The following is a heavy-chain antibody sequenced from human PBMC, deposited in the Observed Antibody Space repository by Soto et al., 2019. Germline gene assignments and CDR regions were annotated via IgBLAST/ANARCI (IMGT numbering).Heavy chain of an antibody. CDR3: ATRDPGHY. V-gene: IGHV1-46*01. CDR2: INPDGGRT. Sequence: VQLVQSGAEVKKPGASVKLSCKAPADTFTSYYIHWVRQAPGHGLEWMGIINPDGGRTSYAQKFKGRVTMTRDTSTSTVYMELSSLRSEDTAVYYCATRDPGHYWGQGTLVTVSS. CDR1: ADTFTSYY. J-gene: IGHJ4*02.